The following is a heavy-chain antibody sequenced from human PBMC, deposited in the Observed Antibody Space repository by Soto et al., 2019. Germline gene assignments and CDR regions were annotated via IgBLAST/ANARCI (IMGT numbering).Heavy chain of an antibody. D-gene: IGHD3-22*01. CDR3: ARSLGGYQIDY. CDR1: GGSISSGDYY. J-gene: IGHJ4*02. CDR2: ISYSGST. V-gene: IGHV4-30-4*01. Sequence: PSETLSLTCTVSGGSISSGDYYWSWIRQSPGKGLEWIGYISYSGSTYYNPSLKSRVTISVDTSKNQFSLKLSSVTAADTAVYYCARSLGGYQIDYWGQGTLVTVSS.